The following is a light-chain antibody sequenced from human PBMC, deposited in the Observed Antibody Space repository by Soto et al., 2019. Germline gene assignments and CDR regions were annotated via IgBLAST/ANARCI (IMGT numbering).Light chain of an antibody. V-gene: IGKV3-20*01. Sequence: EIVLTQSPGTLSLSPGERATLSCRASQSVTNNYLAWYQQRPGQPPRALIYDASRRATGIPARFSGSGSGTDFTLTISRLEPGDFAVYYCQQCCCSPRTFGQGTKVEIK. CDR1: QSVTNNY. CDR2: DAS. CDR3: QQCCCSPRT. J-gene: IGKJ1*01.